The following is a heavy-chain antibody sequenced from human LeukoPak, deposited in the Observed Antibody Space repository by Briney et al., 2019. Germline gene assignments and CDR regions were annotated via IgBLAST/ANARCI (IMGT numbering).Heavy chain of an antibody. CDR1: GFTFSSYG. CDR3: AKDPPYSSGAFDI. Sequence: GGSLRLSCAASGFTFSSYGMHWVRQAPGKGLEWVAVIWYDGSNKYYADSVKGRFTISRDNSKNTLYLQMNSLRAEDTAVYYCAKDPPYSSGAFDIWGQGTMVTVSS. J-gene: IGHJ3*02. V-gene: IGHV3-33*06. CDR2: IWYDGSNK. D-gene: IGHD6-19*01.